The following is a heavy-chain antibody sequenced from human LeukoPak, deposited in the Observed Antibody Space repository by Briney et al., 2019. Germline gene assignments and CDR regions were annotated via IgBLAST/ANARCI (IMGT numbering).Heavy chain of an antibody. J-gene: IGHJ6*02. Sequence: GGSLRLSCTASGFALDDYVMHWARHTPGGGLEWVSGISRDSANIVYADSVKGRFTISRDNDKNSLYLQMNSLTTEDTALYYCARDFCTGCNYYFYGMDVWGRGTTVTVSS. V-gene: IGHV3-9*01. CDR3: ARDFCTGCNYYFYGMDV. CDR2: ISRDSANI. CDR1: GFALDDYV. D-gene: IGHD2-2*01.